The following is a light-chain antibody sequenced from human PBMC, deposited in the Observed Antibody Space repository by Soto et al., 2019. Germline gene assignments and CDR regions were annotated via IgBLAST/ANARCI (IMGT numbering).Light chain of an antibody. V-gene: IGKV3-15*01. J-gene: IGKJ1*01. CDR3: QQYYTGPRET. CDR2: SAS. Sequence: EIIMKNSPVTLCVAQGERATLSCRASQSVSSTLAWYQQKPGQAPRLLIYSASTRATGIPARFSGSGSGTEFTLTISCLHSEDFAVHYCQQYYTGPRETFGEGTMVDIK. CDR1: QSVSST.